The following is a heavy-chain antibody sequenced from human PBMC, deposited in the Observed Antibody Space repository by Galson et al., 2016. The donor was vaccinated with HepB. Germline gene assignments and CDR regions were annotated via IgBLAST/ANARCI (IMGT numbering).Heavy chain of an antibody. CDR2: IIPMFGTG. Sequence: SVKVSCKASGGTFRRNAINWVRQAPGQGLEWMGRIIPMFGTGNYAQKFQGRVKITADESTKTAYMELSSLRSEDTAVSYCSRVPGGEDYMDVWGKGTTVTV. CDR3: SRVPGGEDYMDV. D-gene: IGHD2-21*01. V-gene: IGHV1-69*13. J-gene: IGHJ6*03. CDR1: GGTFRRNA.